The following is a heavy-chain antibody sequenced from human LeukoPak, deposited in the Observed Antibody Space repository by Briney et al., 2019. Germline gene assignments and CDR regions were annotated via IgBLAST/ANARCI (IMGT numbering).Heavy chain of an antibody. CDR2: IYYSGST. V-gene: IGHV4-30-4*01. CDR3: ARVPRGDPDLGWFVP. Sequence: PSETPSLTCTVSGGSISSGYYYWSWIRQPPGKGLEWIGHIYYSGSTYYNPSLKSRVTISVDTSKNQFSLKLSSVTAADTAVYYCARVPRGDPDLGWFVPWGQGTLVTVSS. CDR1: GGSISSGYYY. D-gene: IGHD2-21*02. J-gene: IGHJ5*02.